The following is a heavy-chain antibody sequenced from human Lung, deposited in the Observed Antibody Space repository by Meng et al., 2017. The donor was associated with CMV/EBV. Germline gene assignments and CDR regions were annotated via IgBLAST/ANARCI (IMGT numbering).Heavy chain of an antibody. J-gene: IGHJ3*01. CDR1: GFTFSNYD. Sequence: GESLKISCAASGFTFSNYDMHWVRQAPGKGLEWVSSIDISDDTYYLGAVRGRFTISRENAKKSLYLQMKSMIAGDTAVYYCARGRLYDSSSGYSHHDNFDLWXQETXVTVSS. V-gene: IGHV3-13*01. CDR2: IDISDDT. CDR3: ARGRLYDSSSGYSHHDNFDL. D-gene: IGHD3-3*01.